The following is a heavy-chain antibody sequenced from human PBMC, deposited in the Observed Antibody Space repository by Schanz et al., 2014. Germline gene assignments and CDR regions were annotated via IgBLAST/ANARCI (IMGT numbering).Heavy chain of an antibody. CDR2: ISSDGSKK. V-gene: IGHV3-30*03. Sequence: QVQLVESGGGVVQPERSLRLSCAASGFNFANHAIHWVRQGQGNGLQWVAVISSDGSKKLYADSVKARFTISRDNSKNSVSLQMDSLRPEDTAVYFCARPSDSSWYMDVWGQGTTVTVSS. CDR1: GFNFANHA. J-gene: IGHJ6*03. CDR3: ARPSDSSWYMDV. D-gene: IGHD2-21*02.